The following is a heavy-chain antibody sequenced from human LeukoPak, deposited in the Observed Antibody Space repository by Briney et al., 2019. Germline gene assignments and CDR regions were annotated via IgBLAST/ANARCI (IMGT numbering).Heavy chain of an antibody. CDR1: GGTFSSYA. CDR3: ARASRKSGYSSSCFDY. CDR2: IIPILGIA. V-gene: IGHV1-69*04. J-gene: IGHJ4*02. Sequence: SVKVSCKASGGTFSSYAISWVRQAPGQGLEWMGRIIPILGIANYAQKFQGRVTITADKSTSTAYMELSSLRSGDTAVYYCARASRKSGYSSSCFDYWGQGTLVTVSS. D-gene: IGHD6-13*01.